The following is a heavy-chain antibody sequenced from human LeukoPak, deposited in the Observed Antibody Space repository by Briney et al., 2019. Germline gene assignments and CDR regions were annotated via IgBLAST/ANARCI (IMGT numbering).Heavy chain of an antibody. V-gene: IGHV1-18*01. D-gene: IGHD3-22*01. Sequence: ASVKVSCKASVYTFSSHVITWVRQAPGQGLEWMGWINPYNDLTNYAQSLQGRVIMTTDTSTSTAYMELRSLGSDDTAVYYCARDQAFYYNISPNIEWGQGTLVTVSS. CDR1: VYTFSSHV. J-gene: IGHJ4*02. CDR2: INPYNDLT. CDR3: ARDQAFYYNISPNIE.